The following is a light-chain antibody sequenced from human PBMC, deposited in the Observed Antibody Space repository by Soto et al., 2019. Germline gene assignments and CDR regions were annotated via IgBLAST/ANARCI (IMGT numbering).Light chain of an antibody. CDR1: SSDVGDYNY. CDR3: CSYAGRYTPYV. J-gene: IGLJ1*01. CDR2: DVT. V-gene: IGLV2-11*01. Sequence: QSALTQPRSVSGSPGQSITISCSGTSSDVGDYNYVSWYQQHPGKAPKLIIYDVTKRPSGVPDRFSGSKSGNTASLTISGLQAEDEADYYCCSYAGRYTPYVFATGTKLTVL.